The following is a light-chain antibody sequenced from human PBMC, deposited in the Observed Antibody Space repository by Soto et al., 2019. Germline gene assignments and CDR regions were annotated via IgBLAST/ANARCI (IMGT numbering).Light chain of an antibody. CDR1: SSDVGSYDL. CDR3: CSYAGSDTYV. V-gene: IGLV2-23*02. Sequence: QSALTQPASVSGSPGQSITISCTGTSSDVGSYDLVSWYQQHPGKAPKLVISDVTKRPSGVSNRFSGSKSGNTASLTISGLQAEDEADYYCCSYAGSDTYVFGTGTKVNVL. J-gene: IGLJ1*01. CDR2: DVT.